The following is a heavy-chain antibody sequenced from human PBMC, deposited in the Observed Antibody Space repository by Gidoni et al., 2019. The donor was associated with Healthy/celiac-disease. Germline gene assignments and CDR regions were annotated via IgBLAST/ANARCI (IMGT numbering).Heavy chain of an antibody. V-gene: IGHV3-15*01. CDR1: GFTFSNAW. D-gene: IGHD3-22*01. Sequence: EVQLVESGGGLVKPGGSLRLSCAASGFTFSNAWMSWVRQAPGKGLEWVGRIKSKTDGGTTDYAAPVKGRFTISRDDSKNTLYLQMNSLKTEDTAVYYCTTVYEYYYDSSGDWYFDLWGRGTLVTVSS. CDR3: TTVYEYYYDSSGDWYFDL. J-gene: IGHJ2*01. CDR2: IKSKTDGGTT.